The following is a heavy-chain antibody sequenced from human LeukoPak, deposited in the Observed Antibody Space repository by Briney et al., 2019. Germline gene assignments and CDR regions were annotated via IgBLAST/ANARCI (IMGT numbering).Heavy chain of an antibody. V-gene: IGHV4-59*01. D-gene: IGHD3-10*01. Sequence: PSETLSLTCTVSGGSISSYYWSWIRQPPGKGLEWIGYIYYSGSTNYNPSLKSRVTISVDTSKNQFSLKLSSVTAADTAVYYCARVVRGVINPSIDYWGQGTLVTVSS. CDR1: GGSISSYY. CDR3: ARVVRGVINPSIDY. CDR2: IYYSGST. J-gene: IGHJ4*02.